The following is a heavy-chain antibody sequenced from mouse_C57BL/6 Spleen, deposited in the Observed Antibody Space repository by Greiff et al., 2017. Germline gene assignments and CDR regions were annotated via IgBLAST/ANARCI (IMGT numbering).Heavy chain of an antibody. D-gene: IGHD1-1*01. Sequence: QVQLQQPGAELVMPGASVKLSCKASGYTFTSYWMHWVKQRPGQGLEWIGEIDPSDSYTNYNQKFKGKSTLTGDKSSSTAYMQLSSLTSEDSAVYYCARCENYGSSPAWFAYWGQGTLVTVSA. J-gene: IGHJ3*01. CDR1: GYTFTSYW. CDR3: ARCENYGSSPAWFAY. CDR2: IDPSDSYT. V-gene: IGHV1-69*01.